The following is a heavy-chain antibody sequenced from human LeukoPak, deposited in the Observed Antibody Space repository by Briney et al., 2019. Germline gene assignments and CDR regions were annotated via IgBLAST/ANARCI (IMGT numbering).Heavy chain of an antibody. V-gene: IGHV4-59*01. Sequence: SETLSLTCTVSGGSIRSYYWSWIRQPPGKGLEWIGYVHYSRSTNYNPSLKSRVTISVDTSKNQFSLKLSSVTAADAAVYYCARTYYGSGSLYYYYYYMDVWGKGTTVTVSS. J-gene: IGHJ6*03. CDR1: GGSIRSYY. CDR3: ARTYYGSGSLYYYYYYMDV. D-gene: IGHD3-10*01. CDR2: VHYSRST.